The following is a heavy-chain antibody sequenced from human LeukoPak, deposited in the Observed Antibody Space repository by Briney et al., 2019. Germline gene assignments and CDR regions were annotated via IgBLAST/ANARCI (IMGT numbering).Heavy chain of an antibody. J-gene: IGHJ4*02. V-gene: IGHV4-34*01. Sequence: PSETLSLTCAVYGESFSGYYWSWIRQPPGKGLEWIGEINHRGSTNYNPSLKSRVTISVDMSKDQFSLKLNSVTAADTAIYYCARGDITTGGAPFDHWGQGSLVTVSS. CDR2: INHRGST. CDR3: ARGDITTGGAPFDH. D-gene: IGHD2-21*01. CDR1: GESFSGYY.